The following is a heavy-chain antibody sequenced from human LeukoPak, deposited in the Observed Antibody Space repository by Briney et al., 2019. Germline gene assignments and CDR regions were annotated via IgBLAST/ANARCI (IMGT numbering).Heavy chain of an antibody. CDR2: ISGSGGST. J-gene: IGHJ4*02. D-gene: IGHD3-9*01. CDR3: AKVDLDILTSYSNFDY. V-gene: IGHV3-23*01. CDR1: GFTFSSYA. Sequence: PGGSLRLSCAASGFTFSSYAMSWVRQAPGKGLEWVSAISGSGGSTYYADSVKGRFTISRDNSKNTLYLQMNSLRAEDTAVYYCAKVDLDILTSYSNFDYWGQGTLVTVSS.